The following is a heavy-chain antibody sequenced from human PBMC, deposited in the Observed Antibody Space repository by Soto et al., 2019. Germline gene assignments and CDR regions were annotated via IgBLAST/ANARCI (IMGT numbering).Heavy chain of an antibody. CDR1: GGSVSGYY. Sequence: SVTLSHTSAVYGGSVSGYYWRWIRQPPGKGLEWIGEINHSGSTNYNPSLKSRVTISVDTSKNQFSLKLSSVTAADTAVYYCARRAVAGTLFLYYYYGMDVWGQGTTVTVSS. V-gene: IGHV4-34*01. J-gene: IGHJ6*02. D-gene: IGHD6-19*01. CDR3: ARRAVAGTLFLYYYYGMDV. CDR2: INHSGST.